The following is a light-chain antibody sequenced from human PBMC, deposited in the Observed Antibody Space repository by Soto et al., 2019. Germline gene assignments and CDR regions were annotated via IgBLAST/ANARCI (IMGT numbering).Light chain of an antibody. V-gene: IGKV3-20*01. CDR3: QQCGSSST. J-gene: IGKJ5*01. CDR2: GAS. CDR1: QTFSNSF. Sequence: EIVLTQSPCTLSLSPWERAALSFRASQTFSNSFLSWFQQIPGQAPRLLIYGASMRATGIPDRFSGSGSGTDFTLTISRLEPEDFAVYYCQQCGSSSTFGQGTRLE.